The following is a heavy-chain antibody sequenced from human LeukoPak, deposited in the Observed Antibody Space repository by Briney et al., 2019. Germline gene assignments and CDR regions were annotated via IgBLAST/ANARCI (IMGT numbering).Heavy chain of an antibody. J-gene: IGHJ4*02. Sequence: ASVKVSCKASGGTFSSYAISWVRQAPGQGLEWMGRIIPILGIANYAQKFQGRVTITADKSTSTAYMELSSLRSEDTAVYYCARGLGSGPAENWGQGTLVTVSS. D-gene: IGHD5-12*01. CDR2: IIPILGIA. CDR3: ARGLGSGPAEN. CDR1: GGTFSSYA. V-gene: IGHV1-69*04.